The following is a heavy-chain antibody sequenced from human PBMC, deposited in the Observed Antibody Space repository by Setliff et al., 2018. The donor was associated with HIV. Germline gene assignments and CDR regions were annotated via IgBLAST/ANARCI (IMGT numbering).Heavy chain of an antibody. Sequence: PGGSLRLSCAASGFTVSSNSMSWVRQAPGKGLEWVSVIYSVGITYYTDSVKGRFTISRDNSRNTLYLQMNSLRAEDTAVYYCAGGASFDKSGYYNAPLSFDYWGQGTLVTVSS. CDR2: IYSVGIT. CDR1: GFTVSSNS. D-gene: IGHD3-22*01. V-gene: IGHV3-53*01. CDR3: AGGASFDKSGYYNAPLSFDY. J-gene: IGHJ4*02.